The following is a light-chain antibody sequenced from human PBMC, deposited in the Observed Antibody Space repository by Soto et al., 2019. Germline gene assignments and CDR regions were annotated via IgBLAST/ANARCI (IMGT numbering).Light chain of an antibody. J-gene: IGKJ1*01. CDR3: QQRSNWPVT. CDR2: DAS. Sequence: EIVLTQSPGTLSLSPGERATLSCRASQSVSSYLAWYQQKPGQAPRLLIYDASTRATGISARFSGSGTGTDFTPTISSLEPDDFAFYYCQQRSNWPVTFGRGTRVEVK. CDR1: QSVSSY. V-gene: IGKV3-11*01.